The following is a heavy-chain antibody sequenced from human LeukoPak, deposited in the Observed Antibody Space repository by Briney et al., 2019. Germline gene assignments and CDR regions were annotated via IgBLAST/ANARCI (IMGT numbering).Heavy chain of an antibody. CDR1: GGSFSDYY. CDR2: INHSGST. J-gene: IGHJ4*02. D-gene: IGHD1-26*01. Sequence: SETLSLTCAVYGGSFSDYYWTWIRQPPGKGLEWIGEINHSGSTNYNPSLKSRVTMSLDTSKNQFSLKLTSVTAADTAVYYCARQGSVGATPLDYWGQGILVTVSS. CDR3: ARQGSVGATPLDY. V-gene: IGHV4-34*01.